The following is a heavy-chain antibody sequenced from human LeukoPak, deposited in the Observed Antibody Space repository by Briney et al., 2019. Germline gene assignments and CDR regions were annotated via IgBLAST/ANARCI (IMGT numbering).Heavy chain of an antibody. D-gene: IGHD3-16*01. J-gene: IGHJ4*02. CDR2: ISWNSGTI. V-gene: IGHV3-9*01. Sequence: GGSLRLSWAASGFTFDDYAMHWVRHAPGKGLEWVSSISWNSGTIGYADSVKGRFTISRDNAKNPLYLQMNSLRPEDTALYYCAKDVDSTWGSIDYWGQGILVTVSS. CDR3: AKDVDSTWGSIDY. CDR1: GFTFDDYA.